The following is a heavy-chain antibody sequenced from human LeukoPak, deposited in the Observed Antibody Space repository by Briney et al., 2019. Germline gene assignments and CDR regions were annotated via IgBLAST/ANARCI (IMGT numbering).Heavy chain of an antibody. V-gene: IGHV3-53*01. CDR3: ARDRYNYGRDFYYHGADV. CDR1: GLTVSRNA. Sequence: GGSLRLSCAASGLTVSRNAMSWVRQAPGKGLEFISVFYRDGSIYYADSVKGRLTLSRDDSKNMLHLQMNSLRAEDTAIYYCARDRYNYGRDFYYHGADVWGQGTTVIVSS. J-gene: IGHJ6*02. CDR2: FYRDGSI. D-gene: IGHD5-24*01.